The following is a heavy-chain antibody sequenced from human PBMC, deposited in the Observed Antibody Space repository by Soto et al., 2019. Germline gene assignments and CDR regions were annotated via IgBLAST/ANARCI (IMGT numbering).Heavy chain of an antibody. D-gene: IGHD6-19*01. CDR1: GGSISSSSYY. J-gene: IGHJ4*02. V-gene: IGHV4-39*01. Sequence: XATLSLTGTVSGGSISSSSYYWGWIREPPGKGLEWIGSIYYSGSTYYNPSLKSRVTISVDTSKNQFSLKLSSVTAADTAVYYYARRGYSSGWYFDYWGQGTLVTVSS. CDR2: IYYSGST. CDR3: ARRGYSSGWYFDY.